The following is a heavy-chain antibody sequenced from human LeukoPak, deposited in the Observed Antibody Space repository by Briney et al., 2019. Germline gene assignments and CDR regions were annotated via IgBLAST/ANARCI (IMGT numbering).Heavy chain of an antibody. D-gene: IGHD6-19*01. V-gene: IGHV3-74*01. CDR1: GFTFISYW. J-gene: IGHJ4*02. CDR2: INSDGSDT. CDR3: ASCVAVPGLPDY. Sequence: PGGSLRLSCAASGFTFISYWMHWVRQAPGKGLVWVSRINSDGSDTSYADSVQGRFTISRDNAKSTLYLQMNSLRAEDTAVYYCASCVAVPGLPDYWGQGTLVTVSS.